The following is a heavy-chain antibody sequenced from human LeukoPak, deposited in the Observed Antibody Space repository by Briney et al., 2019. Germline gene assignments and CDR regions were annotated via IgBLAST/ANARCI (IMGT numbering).Heavy chain of an antibody. D-gene: IGHD4-23*01. Sequence: ASVKVSCKASGGTFSRHTISWVRQAPGQGLEWMGWISAYNGNTNYAQKLQGRVTMTTDTSTSTAYMELRSLRSDDTAVYYCARNYGGNPFDYWGQGTLVTVSS. CDR3: ARNYGGNPFDY. J-gene: IGHJ4*02. CDR1: GGTFSRHT. V-gene: IGHV1-18*01. CDR2: ISAYNGNT.